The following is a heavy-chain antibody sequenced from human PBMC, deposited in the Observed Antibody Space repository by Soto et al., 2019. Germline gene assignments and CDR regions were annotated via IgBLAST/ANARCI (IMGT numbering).Heavy chain of an antibody. V-gene: IGHV4-4*02. CDR1: GASISSSYW. CDR2: IHHSTGA. J-gene: IGHJ6*02. CDR3: ARNDAYDMDF. Sequence: QVQLQESGPGLVKPSGTLSLTCAVSGASISSSYWWSWVRQPPGKGLEWIGEIHHSTGANYNPSLRSRVMISVYASKNQLFLRVTSVTGVDTAVYFCARNDAYDMDFWGQGTTVNVSS. D-gene: IGHD3-22*01.